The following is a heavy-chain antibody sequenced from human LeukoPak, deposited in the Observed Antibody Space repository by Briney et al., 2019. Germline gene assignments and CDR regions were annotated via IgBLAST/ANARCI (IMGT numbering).Heavy chain of an antibody. CDR3: AKGSAAGRPYYFDY. V-gene: IGHV3-23*01. D-gene: IGHD6-25*01. CDR1: GFTFSSYA. CDR2: ISGSGGST. Sequence: GGSLRLSCAASGFTFSSYAMSWVRQAPGKGLEWVSAISGSGGSTYYADSVKGRFTISRDSSKTILYLQMNSLRAEDAAVYFCAKGSAAGRPYYFDYWGQGTLVTVSS. J-gene: IGHJ4*02.